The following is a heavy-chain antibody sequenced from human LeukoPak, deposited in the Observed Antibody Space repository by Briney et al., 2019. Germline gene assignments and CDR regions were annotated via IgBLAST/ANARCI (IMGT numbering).Heavy chain of an antibody. V-gene: IGHV3-7*04. J-gene: IGHJ4*02. Sequence: GGSLRLSCAASGFTFSSYLMSWVRQAPGKGLEWVANIKQDGSEKYYVDSVKGRFTISRDNAKNSLYLQMNSLRAEDTAVYYCARDLRDDYGDYVKEFDYFDYWGQGTLVTVSS. D-gene: IGHD4-17*01. CDR3: ARDLRDDYGDYVKEFDYFDY. CDR1: GFTFSSYL. CDR2: IKQDGSEK.